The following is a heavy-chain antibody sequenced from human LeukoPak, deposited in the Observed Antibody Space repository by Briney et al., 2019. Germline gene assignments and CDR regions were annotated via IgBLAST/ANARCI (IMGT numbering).Heavy chain of an antibody. J-gene: IGHJ4*02. Sequence: SETLSLTCTVSGGSISSYYWSWIRQPPGKGLEWIGYIYCSGSTNYNPSLKSRVTISVDTSKNQFSLKLSSVTAADTAVYYCARVELGNFDYWGQGTLVTVSS. CDR2: IYCSGST. D-gene: IGHD7-27*01. CDR1: GGSISSYY. CDR3: ARVELGNFDY. V-gene: IGHV4-59*01.